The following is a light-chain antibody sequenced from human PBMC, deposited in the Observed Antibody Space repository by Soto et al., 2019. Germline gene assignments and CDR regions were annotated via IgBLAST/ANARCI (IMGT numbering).Light chain of an antibody. Sequence: AIQMTQSPSSLSASAGDRVTIACRASQGIGSDLGWYQQKPGKAPKLLIYDASSLQSGVPSRFSCSGSGTDFTLTFSSRQPEDFATYYFLQDRSYPYTFGQGTTLEIK. CDR2: DAS. CDR3: LQDRSYPYT. J-gene: IGKJ2*01. CDR1: QGIGSD. V-gene: IGKV1-6*01.